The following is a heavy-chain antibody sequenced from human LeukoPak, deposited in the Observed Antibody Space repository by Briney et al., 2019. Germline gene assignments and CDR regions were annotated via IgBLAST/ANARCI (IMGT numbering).Heavy chain of an antibody. CDR2: IYPGDSDT. CDR3: ARIRRAAAGTPFDY. Sequence: KTGESLKISCKGSGYSFTSYWIGWVRQMPGKGPEWMGIIYPGDSDTGYSPSFQGQVTFSADKSTSTAYLQWSSLKASDTAMYYCARIRRAAAGTPFDYWGQGTLVSVSS. CDR1: GYSFTSYW. V-gene: IGHV5-51*01. D-gene: IGHD6-13*01. J-gene: IGHJ4*02.